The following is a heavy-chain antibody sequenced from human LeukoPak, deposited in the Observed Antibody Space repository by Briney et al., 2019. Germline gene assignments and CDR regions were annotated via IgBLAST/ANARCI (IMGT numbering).Heavy chain of an antibody. CDR3: ARRGTGGRSFDI. D-gene: IGHD2-8*02. CDR2: ISYSGST. J-gene: IGHJ3*02. CDR1: GGSVSSGSYY. V-gene: IGHV4-61*01. Sequence: SETLSLTCTVSGGSVSSGSYYWTWIRQPPGKGLEWIGYISYSGSTNFNPSLKSRVTISVDASKNQFSLNLSSVTAADTAVYYCARRGTGGRSFDIWGQGTMVTVSS.